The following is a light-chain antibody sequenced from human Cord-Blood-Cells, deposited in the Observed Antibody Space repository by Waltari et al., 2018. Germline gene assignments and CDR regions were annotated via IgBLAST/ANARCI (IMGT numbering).Light chain of an antibody. CDR2: DAS. Sequence: EIVSTQSPATLSLSPGERATLSCRASQSVSSYLAWYQQKPGQAPRHLIYDASNRATGIPARFSGSGSGTDFTLTISSLEPEDFAVYYCQQRSNWPLTFGGGTKVEIK. V-gene: IGKV3-11*01. CDR3: QQRSNWPLT. J-gene: IGKJ4*01. CDR1: QSVSSY.